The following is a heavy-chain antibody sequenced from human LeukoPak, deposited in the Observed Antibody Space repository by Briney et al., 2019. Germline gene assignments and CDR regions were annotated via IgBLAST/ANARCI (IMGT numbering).Heavy chain of an antibody. CDR1: GYSFTSYG. Sequence: VASVKVSCKASGYSFTSYGISWVRQAPGQGLEWLGWISPYNGDTNYAQNLQDRFIMTTDTSTTTAFLDLRNLRSDDTAVYFCAKGRGSGYYPTQAPFDYWGQGTLVTVSS. V-gene: IGHV1-18*01. CDR3: AKGRGSGYYPTQAPFDY. J-gene: IGHJ4*02. D-gene: IGHD3-22*01. CDR2: ISPYNGDT.